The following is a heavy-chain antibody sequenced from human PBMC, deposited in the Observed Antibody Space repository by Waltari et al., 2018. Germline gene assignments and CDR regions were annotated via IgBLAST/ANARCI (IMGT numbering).Heavy chain of an antibody. CDR3: AVLRFLRWFVDY. CDR1: GFTVNNNY. Sequence: DVQLVETGGGLIQPGGSLRLSCAASGFTVNNNYMGWVRQAPGRGLEGVSVVYDVDTTFYADSVKGRFTVSTDASKNTLFLQMNSLRADDTAVYYCAVLRFLRWFVDYWGQGLPVTVSS. D-gene: IGHD3-3*01. CDR2: VYDVDTT. J-gene: IGHJ4*02. V-gene: IGHV3-53*02.